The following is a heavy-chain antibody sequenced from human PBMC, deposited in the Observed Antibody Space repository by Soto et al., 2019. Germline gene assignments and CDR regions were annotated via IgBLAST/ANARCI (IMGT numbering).Heavy chain of an antibody. V-gene: IGHV2-5*02. Sequence: QITLTESGPTLVQPTRTLTLTCTFSGFSFSTGALAVGWIRQPPGKALEFLALIYWDDDKRHRPSLKNKITSAKDTSRAQVVLTMTDLDPEHTATYYSALVYWAASGTGYYFDHWGPGTRVSVSS. CDR1: GFSFSTGALA. CDR2: IYWDDDK. J-gene: IGHJ4*02. D-gene: IGHD2-8*02. CDR3: ALVYWAASGTGYYFDH.